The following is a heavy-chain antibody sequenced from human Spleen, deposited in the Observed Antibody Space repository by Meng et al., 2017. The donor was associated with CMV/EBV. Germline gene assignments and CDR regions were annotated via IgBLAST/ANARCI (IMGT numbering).Heavy chain of an antibody. J-gene: IGHJ6*02. CDR3: ARGAHYYYGMDV. CDR2: ISSSSNYI. Sequence: GESLKISCVASGFTFSSYSMNWVRQAPGKGLEWVSSISSSSNYIYYADSLKGRFTISRDNAKNSLYLQVDSLRAEDTAVYYCARGAHYYYGMDVWGQGTTVTVSS. V-gene: IGHV3-21*01. CDR1: GFTFSSYS.